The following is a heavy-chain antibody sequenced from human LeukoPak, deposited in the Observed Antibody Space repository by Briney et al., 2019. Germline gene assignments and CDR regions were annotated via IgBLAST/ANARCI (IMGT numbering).Heavy chain of an antibody. V-gene: IGHV3-48*03. CDR3: TRGADSSAWGGGEYFFDS. Sequence: GGSLRLSCAASGFAFGNYEMKWVRQAPGKGLAWISYISSSGKTVYYADSVKGRFTISRDNAKKTLYLQMNSLTAEDTGVYYCTRGADSSAWGGGEYFFDSWGQGALVIVSS. CDR1: GFAFGNYE. CDR2: ISSSGKTV. J-gene: IGHJ4*02. D-gene: IGHD6-19*01.